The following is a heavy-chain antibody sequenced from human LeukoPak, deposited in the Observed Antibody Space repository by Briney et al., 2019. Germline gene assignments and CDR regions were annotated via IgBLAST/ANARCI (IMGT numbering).Heavy chain of an antibody. CDR1: GFTFDDYA. CDR2: ISWNSGSI. D-gene: IGHD1-1*01. V-gene: IGHV3-9*01. J-gene: IGHJ6*02. Sequence: PGGSLRLSCAASGFTFDDYAMHWVRQAPGKGLEWVSGISWNSGSIGYADSVKGRFTISRDNAKNSLYLQMNSLRAEDTALYYCAKAIIGTTDYYYYGMDVWGQGTTVTVSS. CDR3: AKAIIGTTDYYYYGMDV.